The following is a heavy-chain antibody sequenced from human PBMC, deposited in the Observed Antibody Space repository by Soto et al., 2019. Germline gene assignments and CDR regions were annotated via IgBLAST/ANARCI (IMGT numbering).Heavy chain of an antibody. Sequence: SETLSLTCTFAGGSSSSVGACWSWILQSPGKGLEWIGYIYYSGTTNYNPSLKSRVTISLDTSKNQFSLKLSSVTAADTAVYYCARLRYYYDSSGPIPSHQNYYYYGMEVWGQGTTVTVSS. CDR2: IYYSGTT. V-gene: IGHV4-61*08. D-gene: IGHD3-22*01. J-gene: IGHJ6*02. CDR3: ARLRYYYDSSGPIPSHQNYYYYGMEV. CDR1: GGSSSSVGAC.